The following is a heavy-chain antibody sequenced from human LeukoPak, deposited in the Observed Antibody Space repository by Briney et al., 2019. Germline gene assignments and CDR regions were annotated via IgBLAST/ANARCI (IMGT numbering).Heavy chain of an antibody. Sequence: PGGSLRLSCAASGFTFSSYAMHWVRQAPGKGLERVSYISSSSTIYYADSVKGRFTISRDNAKNSLYLQMNSLRAEDTAVYYCARDLDRCSGGSCYSDAFDYWGQGTLVTVSS. D-gene: IGHD2-15*01. CDR1: GFTFSSYA. CDR2: ISSSSTI. CDR3: ARDLDRCSGGSCYSDAFDY. V-gene: IGHV3-48*04. J-gene: IGHJ4*02.